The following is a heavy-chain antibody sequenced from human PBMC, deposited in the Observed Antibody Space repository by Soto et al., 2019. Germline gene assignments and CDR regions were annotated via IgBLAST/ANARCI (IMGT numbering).Heavy chain of an antibody. CDR1: GFTFSSYW. V-gene: IGHV3-7*01. CDR3: ARIVVVPAEKDYYYYMDV. Sequence: EVQLVESGGGLVQPGGSLRLSCAASGFTFSSYWMSWVRQAPGKGLEWVANIKQDGSEKYYVDSVKGRFTISRDNAKNSLYLQMNSLSAEDTAVYYCARIVVVPAEKDYYYYMDVWGKGTTVTVSS. J-gene: IGHJ6*03. CDR2: IKQDGSEK. D-gene: IGHD2-2*01.